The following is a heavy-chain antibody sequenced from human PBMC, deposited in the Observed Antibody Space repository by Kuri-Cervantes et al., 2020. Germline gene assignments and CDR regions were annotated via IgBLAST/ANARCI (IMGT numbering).Heavy chain of an antibody. J-gene: IGHJ3*02. CDR1: GGSVTSDSYY. CDR2: ILNHGTT. CDR3: AKVKGRWPQFGSHHDVFDM. D-gene: IGHD3-10*01. Sequence: SETLSLTCTVSGGSVTSDSYYWSWIRQTPGTGLEWPGYILNHGTTNYNPSLRGRVTISLDTSKNQFFLKLKSVTSAETGMYYCAKVKGRWPQFGSHHDVFDMWGPGTMVTVSS. V-gene: IGHV4-61*01.